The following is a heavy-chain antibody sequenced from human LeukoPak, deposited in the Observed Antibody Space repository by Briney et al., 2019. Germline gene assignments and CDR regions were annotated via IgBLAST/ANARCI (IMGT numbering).Heavy chain of an antibody. CDR2: ISAYNGNT. V-gene: IGHV1-18*01. CDR3: ARADILTGYYPVDP. J-gene: IGHJ5*02. D-gene: IGHD3-9*01. Sequence: ASVKVSCKASGYTFNSYGISWVRQAPGQGLEWMGWISAYNGNTNYAQKLQGRVTMTTDTSTSTAYMELRSLRSDDTAVYYCARADILTGYYPVDPWGQGTLVTVSS. CDR1: GYTFNSYG.